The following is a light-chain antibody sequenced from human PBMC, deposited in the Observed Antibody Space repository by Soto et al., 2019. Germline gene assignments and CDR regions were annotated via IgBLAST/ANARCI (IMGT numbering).Light chain of an antibody. CDR1: QDISNY. V-gene: IGKV1-33*01. J-gene: IGKJ3*01. Sequence: DIQMTQSPSSLSASVGDRVTITCQASQDISNYLNWYQQKPGIAPKLLIYDASNLETGVPSRFSGSGSGTDFTFTISSLQPEDIATYYCQQYDNLPITFGPGTKVDIK. CDR2: DAS. CDR3: QQYDNLPIT.